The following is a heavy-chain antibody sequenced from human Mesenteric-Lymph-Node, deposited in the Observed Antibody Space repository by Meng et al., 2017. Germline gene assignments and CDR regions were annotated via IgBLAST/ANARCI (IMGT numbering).Heavy chain of an antibody. CDR3: ASLMTTYSY. D-gene: IGHD4-11*01. J-gene: IGHJ4*02. Sequence: QVRLEESGPGLVRPSGTLSLTCVVSGGSIRRTNWWSWVRQPPGKGLEWLGEIFHTGSTSYSPSLKSRLIMSVDTSKNQLSLNLTSVTAADTAVYYCASLMTTYSYWGQGTLVTVSS. V-gene: IGHV4-4*02. CDR2: IFHTGST. CDR1: GGSIRRTNW.